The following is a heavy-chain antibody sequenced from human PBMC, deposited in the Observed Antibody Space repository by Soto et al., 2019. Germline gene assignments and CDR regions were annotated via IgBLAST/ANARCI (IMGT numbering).Heavy chain of an antibody. CDR3: ASVDYYYDSGGYD. D-gene: IGHD3-22*01. CDR2: ISSSSSYM. Sequence: GGSLRLSCAASGFTFSRYSMNWARQAPGKGLEWVSSISSSSSYMYYADSVEGRFTISRDNARNSLYLQMNSLRAEDTAIYYCASVDYYYDSGGYDWGQGTLVTVSS. V-gene: IGHV3-21*06. CDR1: GFTFSRYS. J-gene: IGHJ4*02.